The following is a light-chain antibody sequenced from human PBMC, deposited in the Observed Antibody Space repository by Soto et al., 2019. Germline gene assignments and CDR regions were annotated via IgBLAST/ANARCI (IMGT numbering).Light chain of an antibody. CDR2: EVS. Sequence: QSVLTQPSSVSGFPGQSITISCTGTSSDVGGFKFVSWYQQHPGKAPKLMIYEVSYRPSGVSNRFSGSKSGNTASLTISGLQAEDEADYYCNSYTSRSTIDVFGTGTKVTVL. V-gene: IGLV2-14*01. CDR3: NSYTSRSTIDV. CDR1: SSDVGGFKF. J-gene: IGLJ1*01.